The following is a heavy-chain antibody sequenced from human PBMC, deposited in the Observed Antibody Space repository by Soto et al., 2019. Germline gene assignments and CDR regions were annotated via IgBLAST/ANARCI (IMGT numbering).Heavy chain of an antibody. D-gene: IGHD6-19*01. J-gene: IGHJ6*02. CDR1: GFTFSSYA. Sequence: HPGGSLRLSCAASGFTFSSYAMHWVRQAPGKGLEWVAVISYDGSNKYYADSVKGRFTISRDNSKNTLYLQMNSLRAEDTAVYYCARLVGWLVQGFGMDVWGQGTTVTVSS. CDR2: ISYDGSNK. CDR3: ARLVGWLVQGFGMDV. V-gene: IGHV3-30-3*01.